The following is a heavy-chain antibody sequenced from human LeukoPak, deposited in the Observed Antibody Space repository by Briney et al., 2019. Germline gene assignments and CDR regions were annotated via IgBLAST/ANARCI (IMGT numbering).Heavy chain of an antibody. D-gene: IGHD6-19*01. CDR2: TYYRSRWYN. CDR3: ARVSARYEFDY. J-gene: IGHJ4*02. Sequence: SQTLSLTCAISGDSVSNTSAAWTWIRQSPSRGLEWLGRTYYRSRWYNDYAVSVKSRIIINPDTSKNQFSLQLNSVTPEDTAVYYCARVSARYEFDYWGQGTLVTVSS. CDR1: GDSVSNTSAA. V-gene: IGHV6-1*01.